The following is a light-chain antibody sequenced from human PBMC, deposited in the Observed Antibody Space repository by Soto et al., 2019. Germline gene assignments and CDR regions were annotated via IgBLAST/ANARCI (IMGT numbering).Light chain of an antibody. J-gene: IGKJ4*01. CDR3: QQLNSYPLT. CDR2: AAS. V-gene: IGKV1-9*01. Sequence: DIQLTQSPSFLSASVGDRVTITCRASQGISSYLAWYQQKPGKAPKLLIYAASTLQSGVPSRFSGSGSGTEFTLTISSLQPEDCATYYCQQLNSYPLTFGGWTKVEIK. CDR1: QGISSY.